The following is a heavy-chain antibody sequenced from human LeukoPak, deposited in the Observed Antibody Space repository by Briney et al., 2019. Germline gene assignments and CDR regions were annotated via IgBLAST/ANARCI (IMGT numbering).Heavy chain of an antibody. CDR2: ISGSGGST. J-gene: IGHJ4*03. Sequence: PGGSLRLSCAASGFTFSSYAMSWVRQAPGKGLEWVSAISGSGGSTYYADSVKGRFTISRDNSENTLYLQMNSLRAEDTAVYYCAKDRDSSGCSLDYWGQGTTVTVSS. V-gene: IGHV3-23*01. D-gene: IGHD6-19*01. CDR1: GFTFSSYA. CDR3: AKDRDSSGCSLDY.